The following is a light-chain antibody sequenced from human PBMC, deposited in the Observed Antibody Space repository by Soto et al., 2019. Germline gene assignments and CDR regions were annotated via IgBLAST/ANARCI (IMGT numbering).Light chain of an antibody. V-gene: IGLV1-44*01. Sequence: QSVLTQPPSASGTPGQRVAISCSGSSSNIGRNSVNWFQQLPGTAPKLIIYSNNQRPSGVPDRISGSKSGTSASLAISGLQSEDEADYYCAAWDDSLNGAVFGGGTQLTVL. CDR3: AAWDDSLNGAV. J-gene: IGLJ7*01. CDR1: SSNIGRNS. CDR2: SNN.